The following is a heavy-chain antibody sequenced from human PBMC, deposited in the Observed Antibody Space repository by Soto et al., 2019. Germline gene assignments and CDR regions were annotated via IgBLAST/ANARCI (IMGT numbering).Heavy chain of an antibody. Sequence: EVQLVESGGGLVQPGGSLRLSCAASGFTFSSYDMHWVRQATGKGLEWVSAIGTAGDTYYPGSVKGRFTISRENAKNSLCLQMNSLRAGDTAVYYCARGPYGSGSPIAPYYFDYWGQGTLVTVSS. J-gene: IGHJ4*02. D-gene: IGHD3-10*01. CDR3: ARGPYGSGSPIAPYYFDY. V-gene: IGHV3-13*01. CDR1: GFTFSSYD. CDR2: IGTAGDT.